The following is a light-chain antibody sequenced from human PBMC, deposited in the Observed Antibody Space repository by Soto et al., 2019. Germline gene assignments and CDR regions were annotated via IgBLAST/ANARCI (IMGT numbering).Light chain of an antibody. V-gene: IGKV1-39*01. Sequence: DIEMTQSPSSRSASLGDRVTITCRASQSFSSYLNWYQHKPGKAPKLLIYAASSLQSGVPTRFSGSGSGTDFTLTISSLQPEDFATYYCQQSYHTPLTFGGGTKVEIK. CDR3: QQSYHTPLT. CDR1: QSFSSY. J-gene: IGKJ4*01. CDR2: AAS.